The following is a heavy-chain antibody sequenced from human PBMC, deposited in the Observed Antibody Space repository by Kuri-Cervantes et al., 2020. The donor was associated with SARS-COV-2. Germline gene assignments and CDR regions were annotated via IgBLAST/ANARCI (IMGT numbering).Heavy chain of an antibody. CDR3: VRAVTGISNPYYFDY. CDR1: GYSFTTYW. D-gene: IGHD1-14*01. J-gene: IGHJ4*02. V-gene: IGHV5-51*01. CDR2: ICPGDSDT. Sequence: GESLKISCKGSGYSFTTYWIAWVRQTPGKGLEWVGIICPGDSDTRYSPSFEAQVSISADNSVNTAYLQWISLKASDTAIYYCVRAVTGISNPYYFDYWGQGTLVTVSS.